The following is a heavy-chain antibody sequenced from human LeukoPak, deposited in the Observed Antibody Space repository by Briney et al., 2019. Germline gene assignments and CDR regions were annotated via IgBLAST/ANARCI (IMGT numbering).Heavy chain of an antibody. Sequence: ASVKVSCKASGYTFTSYDINWVRQATGQGLEWMGWMNPNSGNTGYAQKFQGRVTITRNTSISTAYMELSSLRSEDTSVYYCARGYCSGGSCDYYYYYMDVWGKGTTVTVSS. J-gene: IGHJ6*03. V-gene: IGHV1-8*03. D-gene: IGHD2-15*01. CDR1: GYTFTSYD. CDR2: MNPNSGNT. CDR3: ARGYCSGGSCDYYYYYMDV.